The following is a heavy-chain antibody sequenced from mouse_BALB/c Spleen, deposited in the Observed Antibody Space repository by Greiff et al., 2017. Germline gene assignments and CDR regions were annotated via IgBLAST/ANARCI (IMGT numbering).Heavy chain of an antibody. CDR1: GYAFTNYL. J-gene: IGHJ1*01. CDR2: INPGSGGT. D-gene: IGHD4-1*01. Sequence: QVQLKESGAELVRPGTSVKVSCKASGYAFTNYLIEWVKQRPGQGLEWIGVINPGSGGTNYNEKFKGKATLTADKSSSTAYMQLSSLTSDDSAVYFCARSWDEYFDVWGAGTTVTVSS. V-gene: IGHV1-54*01. CDR3: ARSWDEYFDV.